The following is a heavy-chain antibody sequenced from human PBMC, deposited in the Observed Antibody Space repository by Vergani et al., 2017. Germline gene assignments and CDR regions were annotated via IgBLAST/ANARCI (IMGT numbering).Heavy chain of an antibody. Sequence: QVHLEQSGAEAKKPGSAVTVSCTAPAGTFRSDGLSWVRQAPGQGLEWMGWINPKNGLTKYAQRFQGRVSLTRDTSITTAFMELSSLRSDDTAMYYCTSFPTETSEYYDSTGYYHRFFEKWGQGTLVTVSS. CDR3: TSFPTETSEYYDSTGYYHRFFEK. V-gene: IGHV1-2*02. D-gene: IGHD3-16*01. J-gene: IGHJ4*02. CDR1: AGTFRSDG. CDR2: INPKNGLT.